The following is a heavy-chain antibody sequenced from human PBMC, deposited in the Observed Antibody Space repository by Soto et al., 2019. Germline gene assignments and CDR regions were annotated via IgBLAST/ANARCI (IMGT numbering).Heavy chain of an antibody. CDR3: AGSNRSYRAIAASPFDY. CDR2: IYYSGST. V-gene: IGHV4-59*01. Sequence: SETLSLTCTVSGGSISSYYWSWIRQPPGKGLEWIGYIYYSGSTNYNPSLKSRVTISVDTSKNQFSLKLSSVTAADTAVYYCAGSNRSYRAIAASPFDYSGQGTLVTVSS. J-gene: IGHJ4*02. D-gene: IGHD6-6*01. CDR1: GGSISSYY.